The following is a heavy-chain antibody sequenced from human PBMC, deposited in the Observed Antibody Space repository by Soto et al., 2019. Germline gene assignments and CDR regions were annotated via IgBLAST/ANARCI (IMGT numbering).Heavy chain of an antibody. V-gene: IGHV3-23*01. J-gene: IGHJ4*02. CDR1: GFTFSTYA. CDR3: AKNYYFDY. CDR2: ISPSGSNT. Sequence: GGSLRLSCAASGFTFSTYAMSWVRQAPGKGLEWVSSISPSGSNTYYGDSVKGRFTISRDNSRNTLFLQLNSLRAEDTAVYYCAKNYYFDYWGRGTLVTVPS.